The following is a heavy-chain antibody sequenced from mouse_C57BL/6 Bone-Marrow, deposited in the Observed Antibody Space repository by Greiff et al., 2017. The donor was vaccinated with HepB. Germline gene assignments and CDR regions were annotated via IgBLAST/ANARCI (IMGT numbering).Heavy chain of an antibody. D-gene: IGHD4-1*01. CDR2: ISSGGSYT. Sequence: VQLKESGGDLVKPGGSLKLSCAASGFTFSSYGMSWVRQTPDKRLEWVATISSGGSYTYYPDSVKGRFTISRDNAKNTLYLQMSSLKSEDTAMYYCARPGAWFAYWGQGTLVTVSA. J-gene: IGHJ3*01. CDR1: GFTFSSYG. CDR3: ARPGAWFAY. V-gene: IGHV5-6*01.